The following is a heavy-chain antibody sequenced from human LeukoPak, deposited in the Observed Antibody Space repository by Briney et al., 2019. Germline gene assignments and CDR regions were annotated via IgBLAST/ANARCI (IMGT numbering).Heavy chain of an antibody. D-gene: IGHD3-22*01. CDR2: IIPILGIA. CDR1: GGTFSSYA. J-gene: IGHJ4*02. CDR3: ARGGSFYYYDSSGYPNSYYFDH. V-gene: IGHV1-69*04. Sequence: SVKVSCKASGGTFSSYAISWVRQAPGQGLEWMGRIIPILGIANYAQKFQGRVTITADKSTSTAYMELSSLRSEDTAVYYCARGGSFYYYDSSGYPNSYYFDHWGQGTLVTVSS.